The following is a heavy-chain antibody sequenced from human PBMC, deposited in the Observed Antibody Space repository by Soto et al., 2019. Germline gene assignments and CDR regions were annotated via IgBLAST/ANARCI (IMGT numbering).Heavy chain of an antibody. D-gene: IGHD4-17*01. J-gene: IGHJ4*02. Sequence: SETLSLTCGVSDSSINSNYYWLWICQPPGKGLEWIGAIHHSGTTYYTPSLKSRVTISMDTSKNHFSLRLTSVTAADTAKYYCARGLYGGNFGYWGQGTPVTVSS. V-gene: IGHV4-38-2*01. CDR2: IHHSGTT. CDR1: DSSINSNYY. CDR3: ARGLYGGNFGY.